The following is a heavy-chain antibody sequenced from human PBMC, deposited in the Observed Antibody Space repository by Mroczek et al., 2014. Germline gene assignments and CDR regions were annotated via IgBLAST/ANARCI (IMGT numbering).Heavy chain of an antibody. CDR1: GFTFDDYA. CDR2: ISWNSGSI. D-gene: IGHD6-13*01. Sequence: ESGGGLVQPGRSLRLSCAASGFTFDDYAMHWVRQAPGKGLEWVSGISWNSGSIGYADSVKGRFTISRDNAKNSLYLQMNSLRAEDTALYYCAKEQQPHDYFDYWGQGTLVTVSS. CDR3: AKEQQPHDYFDY. J-gene: IGHJ4*02. V-gene: IGHV3-9*01.